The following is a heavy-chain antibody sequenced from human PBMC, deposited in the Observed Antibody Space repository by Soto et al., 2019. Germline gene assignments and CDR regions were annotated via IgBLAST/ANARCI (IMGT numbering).Heavy chain of an antibody. J-gene: IGHJ1*01. CDR1: GGTFSSYA. V-gene: IGHV1-69*13. CDR3: TREAEGGPSIYFQY. CDR2: IIPIFGTA. D-gene: IGHD2-15*01. Sequence: SVKVSCKASGGTFSSYAISWVRQAPGQGLEWMGGIIPIFGTANYAQKFQGRVTITADESTSTAYMELSSLRSEDTAVYYCTREAEGGPSIYFQYWGQGTPVTVSS.